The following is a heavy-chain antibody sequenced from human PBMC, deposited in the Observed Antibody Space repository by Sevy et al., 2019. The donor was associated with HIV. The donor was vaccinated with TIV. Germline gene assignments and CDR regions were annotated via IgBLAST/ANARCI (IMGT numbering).Heavy chain of an antibody. V-gene: IGHV3-21*01. J-gene: IGHJ3*02. D-gene: IGHD3-10*01. CDR2: ISSSGNYI. Sequence: GGSLRLSCAASGFTFNTYTVNWVRQAPGEGLEWVSSISSSGNYIYYADSVKGRFIISRDNAKNSLFLQMNNLRAEDTAVYYCARPYGSGSWEAFDIWGQGTMVTVSS. CDR1: GFTFNTYT. CDR3: ARPYGSGSWEAFDI.